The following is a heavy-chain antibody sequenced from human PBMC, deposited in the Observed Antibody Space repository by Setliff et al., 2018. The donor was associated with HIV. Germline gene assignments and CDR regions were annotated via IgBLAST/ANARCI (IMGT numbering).Heavy chain of an antibody. CDR2: IKGDGSAE. CDR3: ASSRPPDDSSGFLDH. CDR1: GFTFSTSW. J-gene: IGHJ4*02. D-gene: IGHD3-22*01. V-gene: IGHV3-7*03. Sequence: GGSLRLSCVASGFTFSTSWMTWVRQAPGQGLEWVANIKGDGSAEYYVDSAKGRFTISRDNAKNSLYLQMNSLRAEDTAIYYCASSRPPDDSSGFLDHWGQGTLVTAPQ.